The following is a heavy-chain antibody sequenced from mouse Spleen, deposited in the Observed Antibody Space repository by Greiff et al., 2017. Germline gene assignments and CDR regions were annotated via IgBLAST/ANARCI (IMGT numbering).Heavy chain of an antibody. CDR3: ALYYEYDNAMDY. CDR2: IHPNSGST. V-gene: IGHV1-64*01. Sequence: QVQLQQPGAELVKPGASVKLSCKASGYTFTSYWMHWVKQRPGQGLEWIGMIHPNSGSTNYNEKFKSKATLTVDKSSSTAYMQLSSLTSEDSAVYYCALYYEYDNAMDYWGQGTSVTVSS. D-gene: IGHD2-4*01. J-gene: IGHJ4*01. CDR1: GYTFTSYW.